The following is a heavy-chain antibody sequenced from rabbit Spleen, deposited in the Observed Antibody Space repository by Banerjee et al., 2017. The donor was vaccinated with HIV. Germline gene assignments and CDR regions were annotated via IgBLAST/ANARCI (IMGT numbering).Heavy chain of an antibody. CDR3: ARDISGTTDTRLGL. D-gene: IGHD1-1*01. CDR2: IGAGSGST. J-gene: IGHJ3*01. CDR1: GFSFSSSYW. V-gene: IGHV1S45*01. Sequence: QEQLEESGGDLVKPEGSLTLTCTASGFSFSSSYWICWVRQAPGKGLEWIACIGAGSGSTYYASWAKGRFTISKTSSTTVTLQMTSLTAADTATYFCARDISGTTDTRLGLWGPGTLVTVS.